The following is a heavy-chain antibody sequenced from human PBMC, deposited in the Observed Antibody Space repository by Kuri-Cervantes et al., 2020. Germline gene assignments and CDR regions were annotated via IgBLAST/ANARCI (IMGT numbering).Heavy chain of an antibody. V-gene: IGHV1-69*05. CDR3: ARESEVAASFDF. Sequence: SVKVSCKASGYTFTYRYLHWVRQAPGQGLEWMGGIIPIFGTANYAQKFQGRVTITTDESTSTAYMELSSLRSEDTAVYYCARESEVAASFDFWGQGTLVTVSS. J-gene: IGHJ4*02. CDR1: GYTFTYRY. CDR2: IIPIFGTA. D-gene: IGHD6-19*01.